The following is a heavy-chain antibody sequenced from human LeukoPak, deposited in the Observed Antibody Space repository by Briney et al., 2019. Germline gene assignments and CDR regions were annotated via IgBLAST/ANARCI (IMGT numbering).Heavy chain of an antibody. Sequence: ASVKVSCKASGYTFTSYGISWVRQAPGQGLEWMGWISAYNGNTNYAQKLQGRVTMTTDTSTSTAYVELRSLRSDDTAVYYCAREIAAAEGSNWFDPWGQGTLVTVSS. J-gene: IGHJ5*02. CDR2: ISAYNGNT. CDR1: GYTFTSYG. D-gene: IGHD6-13*01. V-gene: IGHV1-18*01. CDR3: AREIAAAEGSNWFDP.